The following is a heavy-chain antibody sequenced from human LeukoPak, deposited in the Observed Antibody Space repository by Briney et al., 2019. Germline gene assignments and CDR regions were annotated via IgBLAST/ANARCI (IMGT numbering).Heavy chain of an antibody. V-gene: IGHV1-69*04. Sequence: SVKVSCKASGGTFSSYAISWVRQAPGQGLEWMGRIIPILGIANYAQKFQGRVTITADKSTSTAYMELSSLRSEDTAVYYCARGSTSHLGYGMGVWGQGTTVTVSS. CDR3: ARGSTSHLGYGMGV. D-gene: IGHD2-2*01. CDR2: IIPILGIA. J-gene: IGHJ6*02. CDR1: GGTFSSYA.